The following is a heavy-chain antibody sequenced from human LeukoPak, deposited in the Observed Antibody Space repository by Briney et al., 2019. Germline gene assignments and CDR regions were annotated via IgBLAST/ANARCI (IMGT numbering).Heavy chain of an antibody. D-gene: IGHD6-19*01. CDR3: AKDQEYSSGLFDY. V-gene: IGHV3-30*18. Sequence: GGSLRLSCAASGFTFSNYGMHWVRQAPGKGLEWVAVISFDGSNKYYGDSVKGRFTISRENSKNTLYLQMNSLRAEDTAVYYCAKDQEYSSGLFDYWGQGTLVTVSS. J-gene: IGHJ4*02. CDR1: GFTFSNYG. CDR2: ISFDGSNK.